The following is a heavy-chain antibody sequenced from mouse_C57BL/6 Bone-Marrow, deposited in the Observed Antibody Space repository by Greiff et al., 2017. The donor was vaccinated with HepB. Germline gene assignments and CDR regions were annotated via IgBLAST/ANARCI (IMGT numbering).Heavy chain of an antibody. J-gene: IGHJ4*01. CDR1: GFSLTSYA. D-gene: IGHD2-4*01. Sequence: LQESGPGLVAPSQSLSITCTVSGFSLTSYAISWVRQPPGKGLEWLGVIWTGGGTNYNSALKSRLSISKDNSKSQVFLKMNSLQTDDTARYYCARGGIYYDYEYAMDYWGQGTSVTVSS. V-gene: IGHV2-9-1*01. CDR3: ARGGIYYDYEYAMDY. CDR2: IWTGGGT.